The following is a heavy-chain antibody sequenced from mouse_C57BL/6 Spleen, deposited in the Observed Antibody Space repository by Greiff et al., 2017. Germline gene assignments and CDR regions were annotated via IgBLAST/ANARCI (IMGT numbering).Heavy chain of an antibody. CDR1: GYAFSSYW. CDR3: ARSSLKAMDY. J-gene: IGHJ4*01. V-gene: IGHV1-80*01. Sequence: QVQLQQSGAGLVQPGASVKISCKASGYAFSSYWMNWVHQSPGKGLEWIGQICPGGGATNYNGMLKGQATLTADKTSSTAYMQLSSLTSEDSAVYFCARSSLKAMDYWGQGTSVTVSS. D-gene: IGHD6-2*01. CDR2: ICPGGGAT.